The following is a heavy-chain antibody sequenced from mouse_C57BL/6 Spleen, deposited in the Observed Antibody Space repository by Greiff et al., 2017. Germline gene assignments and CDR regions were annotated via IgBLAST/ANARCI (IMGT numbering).Heavy chain of an antibody. J-gene: IGHJ3*01. D-gene: IGHD3-2*02. Sequence: QVQLQQPGAELVRPGSSVKLSCKASGYTFTSYWLHWVKQRPIQGLEWIGNIDPSDSETHYNQKFKDKATLTVDKSSITAYMQLSSLTSEDSAVYYCARSAQAPWLAYWGQGPLVTVSA. CDR2: IDPSDSET. V-gene: IGHV1-52*01. CDR1: GYTFTSYW. CDR3: ARSAQAPWLAY.